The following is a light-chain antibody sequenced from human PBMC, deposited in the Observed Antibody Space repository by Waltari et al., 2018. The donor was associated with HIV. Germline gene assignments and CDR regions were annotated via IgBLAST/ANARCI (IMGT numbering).Light chain of an antibody. CDR2: DAS. J-gene: IGKJ1*01. CDR1: QSVSYNY. V-gene: IGKV3-20*01. Sequence: EIVLTQSPGTLSLSQGERATLSCRASQSVSYNYLAWYQQKPGQAPRLLIYDASSRAAGIPDRFSGSGSGTDFSLTISRLEPEDFAVYYCQHYGSSPRTFGQGTEVEIK. CDR3: QHYGSSPRT.